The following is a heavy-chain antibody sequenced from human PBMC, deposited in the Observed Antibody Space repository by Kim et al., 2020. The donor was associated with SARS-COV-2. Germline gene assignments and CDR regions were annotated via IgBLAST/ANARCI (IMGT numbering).Heavy chain of an antibody. J-gene: IGHJ4*02. V-gene: IGHV4-34*01. D-gene: IGHD6-19*01. Sequence: TNYTPSLKSRVTISVDTSKNQFSLKLSSVTAADTAVYYCAVLAVAGPFDYWGQGTLVTVSS. CDR2: T. CDR3: AVLAVAGPFDY.